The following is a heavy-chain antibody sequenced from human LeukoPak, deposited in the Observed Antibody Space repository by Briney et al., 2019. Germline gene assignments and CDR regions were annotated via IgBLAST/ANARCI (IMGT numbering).Heavy chain of an antibody. CDR2: ISGSGGST. CDR1: GGSISSSN. CDR3: AKDYRHVGSGSYYSY. Sequence: ETLSLTCAVSGGSISSSNWWSWVRQPPGKGLEWVSAISGSGGSTYYADSVKGRFTISRDNSKNTLYLQMNSLRAEDTAVYYCAKDYRHVGSGSYYSYWGQGTLVTVSS. D-gene: IGHD3-10*01. J-gene: IGHJ4*02. V-gene: IGHV3-23*01.